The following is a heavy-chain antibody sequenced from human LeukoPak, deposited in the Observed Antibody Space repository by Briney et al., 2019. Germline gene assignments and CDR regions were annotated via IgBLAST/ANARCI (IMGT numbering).Heavy chain of an antibody. CDR3: ARGNYYDSSGYDAFDI. Sequence: SQTLSLTCAISGDTVSSDIAAWSWIRQSPSRGLEWLGRTYYRSMWFNDYAVSVKGRLTINPDASKNQLSLQLNSVIPEDTAVYCCARGNYYDSSGYDAFDIWGQGTMVTVSS. CDR1: GDTVSSDIAA. J-gene: IGHJ3*02. V-gene: IGHV6-1*01. D-gene: IGHD3-22*01. CDR2: TYYRSMWFN.